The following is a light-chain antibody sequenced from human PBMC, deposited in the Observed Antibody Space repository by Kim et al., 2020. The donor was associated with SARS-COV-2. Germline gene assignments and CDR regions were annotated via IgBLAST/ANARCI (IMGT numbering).Light chain of an antibody. CDR1: QSISSW. CDR2: KAS. Sequence: VGDRVTMTGRASQSISSWVAWYQHKPGKAPKLLIYKASSLEYGVPSRFSGSGSGTEFTLTISSLQPDDFATYYCQQYNTWWTFGQGTKVDIK. CDR3: QQYNTWWT. J-gene: IGKJ1*01. V-gene: IGKV1-5*03.